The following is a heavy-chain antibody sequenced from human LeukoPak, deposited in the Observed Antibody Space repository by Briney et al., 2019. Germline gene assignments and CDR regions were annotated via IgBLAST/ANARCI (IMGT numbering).Heavy chain of an antibody. CDR1: RYTFTNYW. Sequence: GESLKISCKGSRYTFTNYWLGWVRQMPGKGLEWMGLIYPDDSDTRYSPSFQGQVTISADKSISTAYLQWSSLQASDSAIYYCARLGNYSRSLSFDYWGQGTLVTVSS. J-gene: IGHJ4*02. CDR2: IYPDDSDT. V-gene: IGHV5-51*01. CDR3: ARLGNYSRSLSFDY. D-gene: IGHD1-7*01.